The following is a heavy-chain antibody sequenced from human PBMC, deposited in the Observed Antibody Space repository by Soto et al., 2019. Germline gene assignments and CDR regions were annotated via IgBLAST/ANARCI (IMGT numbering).Heavy chain of an antibody. CDR1: GFTLSGYA. CDR2: ISSNGVGT. V-gene: IGHV3-64*01. CDR3: ARRSRPDFYYMDV. Sequence: GGALRLSCAASGFTLSGYAMDWVRQAPGKGLEYVSGISSNGVGTYYANSVQGRFTISRDNSKNTVYLQMGSLRPEDMAVYYCARRSRPDFYYMDVWGKGTTVTVSS. J-gene: IGHJ6*03. D-gene: IGHD6-6*01.